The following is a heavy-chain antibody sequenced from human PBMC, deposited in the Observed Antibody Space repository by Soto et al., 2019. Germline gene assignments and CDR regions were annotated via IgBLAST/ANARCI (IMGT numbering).Heavy chain of an antibody. CDR2: IYPGDSDT. CDR3: ARHGPLIVGLTTAPDF. Sequence: PGESLKISCKGSGYSFTSYWIGWVRQMPGKGLEWMGIIYPGDSDTRYSPSFQGQVTISADKSISTAYLQWSSLKASDTAMYYCARHGPLIVGLTTAPDFWGQGTLVTVSS. CDR1: GYSFTSYW. V-gene: IGHV5-51*01. J-gene: IGHJ4*02. D-gene: IGHD1-26*01.